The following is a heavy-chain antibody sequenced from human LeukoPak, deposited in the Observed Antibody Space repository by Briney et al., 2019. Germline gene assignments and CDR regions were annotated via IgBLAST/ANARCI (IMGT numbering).Heavy chain of an antibody. CDR2: IYTGGSA. Sequence: GGSLRLSCAASGFTVSSNYMSWVRQAPGKGLEWVSVIYTGGSAYYADSVKGRSTISRDNSKNTLYLQMNSLGAEDTAVYYCARGRGDGFDIWGQGTMVTVSS. J-gene: IGHJ3*02. CDR1: GFTVSSNY. CDR3: ARGRGDGFDI. V-gene: IGHV3-53*01.